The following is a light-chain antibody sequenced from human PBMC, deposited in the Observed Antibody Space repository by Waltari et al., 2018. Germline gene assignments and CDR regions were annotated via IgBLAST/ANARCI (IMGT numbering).Light chain of an antibody. CDR3: SSYTSSSTVV. CDR2: DVS. Sequence: QSALTQPASVSGSPGQSITIACTGTSSDVGGYNYVPWSQQHPARAPKLMIYDVSNRPSGVSNRFSGSKSGNTASLTISGLQAEDEADYYCSSYTSSSTVVFGGGTKLTVL. CDR1: SSDVGGYNY. V-gene: IGLV2-14*03. J-gene: IGLJ2*01.